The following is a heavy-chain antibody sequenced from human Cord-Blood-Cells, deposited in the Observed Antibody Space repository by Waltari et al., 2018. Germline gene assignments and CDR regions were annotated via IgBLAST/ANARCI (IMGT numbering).Heavy chain of an antibody. CDR3: ARHRVVNDAFDI. CDR1: GGSISSSSYY. CDR2: IYYSGST. V-gene: IGHV4-39*01. J-gene: IGHJ3*02. Sequence: QLQLQESGPGLVKPSETLSLTCTVSGGSISSSSYYWGWIRQPPGKGLEWIGRIYYSGSTYYHPSLKMRVTISVDTSKNQFSLKLSYVTAADTAVYYCARHRVVNDAFDIWGQGTMVTDSS. D-gene: IGHD2-15*01.